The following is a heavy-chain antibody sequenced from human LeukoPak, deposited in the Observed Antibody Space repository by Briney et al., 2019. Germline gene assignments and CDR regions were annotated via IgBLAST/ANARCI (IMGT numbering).Heavy chain of an antibody. V-gene: IGHV4-4*07. Sequence: PSETLSLTCTVSGGSISGYYWNWIRQPAGKALEWIGRVYTSGTTNYSPSLKSRITMSMDTSKNQFSLRLISVTAADTAVYYCARSTGWSSDLFDYWGQGTLVTVSS. CDR3: ARSTGWSSDLFDY. D-gene: IGHD6-19*01. J-gene: IGHJ4*02. CDR2: VYTSGTT. CDR1: GGSISGYY.